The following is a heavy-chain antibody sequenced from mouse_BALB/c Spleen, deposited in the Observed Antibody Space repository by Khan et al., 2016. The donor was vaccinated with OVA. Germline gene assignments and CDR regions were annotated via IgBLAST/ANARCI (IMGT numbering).Heavy chain of an antibody. V-gene: IGHV9-3-1*01. Sequence: QVQLKQSGPDLKKPGETVKISCKASGYIFTNYGINWVKQAPGKGLKWMGWIYINTGEPTYVDDFKGRFAFSLETYARTAYLQINNLKNEDTATYFCARGGRRAMDYWGQGTSVTVSS. D-gene: IGHD3-3*01. CDR1: GYIFTNYG. CDR2: IYINTGEP. J-gene: IGHJ4*01. CDR3: ARGGRRAMDY.